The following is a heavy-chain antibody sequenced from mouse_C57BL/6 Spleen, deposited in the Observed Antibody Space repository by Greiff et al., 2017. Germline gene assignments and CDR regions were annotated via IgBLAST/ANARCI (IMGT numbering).Heavy chain of an antibody. CDR2: IHPNSGST. V-gene: IGHV1-64*01. D-gene: IGHD1-1*01. Sequence: QVQLQQPGAELVKPGASVKLSCKASGYTFTSYWMHWVKQRPGQGLEWIGMIHPNSGSTNYNEKFKSKATLTVDKSSSTADMQLSSLTSEDSAVYYCARYYYGSSYDAMEYWGQRTPVTVSS. CDR1: GYTFTSYW. CDR3: ARYYYGSSYDAMEY. J-gene: IGHJ4*01.